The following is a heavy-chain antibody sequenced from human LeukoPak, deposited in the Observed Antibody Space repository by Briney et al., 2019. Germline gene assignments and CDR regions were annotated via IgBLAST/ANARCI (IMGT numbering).Heavy chain of an antibody. V-gene: IGHV1-18*01. CDR3: AREVSGWYSLADY. Sequence: GASVKVSCKASGGTFSSYAISWVRQAPGQGLEWMGWISAYNGNTNYAQKLQGRVTMTTDTSTSTAYMELRSLRSDDTAVYYCAREVSGWYSLADYWGQGTLVTVSS. J-gene: IGHJ4*02. CDR2: ISAYNGNT. D-gene: IGHD6-19*01. CDR1: GGTFSSYA.